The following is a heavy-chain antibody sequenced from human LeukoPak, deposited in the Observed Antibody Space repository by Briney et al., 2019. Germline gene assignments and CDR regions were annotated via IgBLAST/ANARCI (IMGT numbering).Heavy chain of an antibody. Sequence: ASVKVSCKASGYTFTSYAMHWVRQAPGQRLEWMGWINAGNGNTKYSQKFQGRVTITRDTSASTAYMELSSLRSEDTAEYYCARDLHYYGSGSGWFDPWGQGTLVTVSS. J-gene: IGHJ5*02. CDR3: ARDLHYYGSGSGWFDP. D-gene: IGHD3-10*01. CDR1: GYTFTSYA. V-gene: IGHV1-3*01. CDR2: INAGNGNT.